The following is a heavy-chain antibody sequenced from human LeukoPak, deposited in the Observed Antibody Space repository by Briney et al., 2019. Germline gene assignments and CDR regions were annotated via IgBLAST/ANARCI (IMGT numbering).Heavy chain of an antibody. CDR2: INPNSGDT. D-gene: IGHD7-27*01. J-gene: IGHJ4*02. CDR3: ARGLLTGIPFDC. CDR1: GYTFTGYY. V-gene: IGHV1-2*02. Sequence: ASVKVSCKASGYTFTGYYMHWVRQAPRQGLEWMGWINPNSGDTNYAQKFQARVTMTRDTSISTAYMELSRLRSDDTAVYYCARGLLTGIPFDCWGQGTLVTVSS.